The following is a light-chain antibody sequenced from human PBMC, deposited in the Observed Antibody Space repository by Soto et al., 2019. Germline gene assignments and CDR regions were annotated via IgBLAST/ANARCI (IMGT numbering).Light chain of an antibody. Sequence: DIVMTQSPLSLPVTPGEPASLSCWSSQSLLSSNRYNYLDWYLQKPGQSTQLLIYLGSNRASGVPDRFSGGASGTDFTLKISRVEAEDVGLYYCMQALQTPYTFGQGTKVDIK. CDR1: QSLLSSNRYNY. J-gene: IGKJ2*01. CDR2: LGS. V-gene: IGKV2-28*01. CDR3: MQALQTPYT.